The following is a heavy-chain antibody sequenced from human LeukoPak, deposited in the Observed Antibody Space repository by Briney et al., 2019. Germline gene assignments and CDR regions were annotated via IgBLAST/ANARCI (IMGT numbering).Heavy chain of an antibody. CDR2: IYYSGSA. Sequence: SETLSLTCSVSGGSISSSSYHWGWIRQSPGKGLEWIGSIYYSGSAYYNPSLKSRLTISVDTSKNQFSLKLSSVTAADTAVYYCARCISMVRGVILPPDYWGQGTMVTVSS. CDR1: GGSISSSSYH. CDR3: ARCISMVRGVILPPDY. D-gene: IGHD3-10*01. V-gene: IGHV4-39*01. J-gene: IGHJ4*02.